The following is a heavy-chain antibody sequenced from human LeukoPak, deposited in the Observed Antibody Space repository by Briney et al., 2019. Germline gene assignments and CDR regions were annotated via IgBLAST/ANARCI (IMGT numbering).Heavy chain of an antibody. Sequence: SETLCLTCAVYGGSFSGYYWSWIRQPPGKGLEWIGEINHSGSTNYNPSLKSRVTISVDTSKNQFSLKLSSVTAADTAVYYCARGPFIHFDYWGQGTLVTVSS. D-gene: IGHD3-16*01. J-gene: IGHJ4*02. CDR2: INHSGST. CDR3: ARGPFIHFDY. V-gene: IGHV4-34*01. CDR1: GGSFSGYY.